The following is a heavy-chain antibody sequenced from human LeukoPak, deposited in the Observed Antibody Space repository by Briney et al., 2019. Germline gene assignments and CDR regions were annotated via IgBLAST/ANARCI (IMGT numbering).Heavy chain of an antibody. Sequence: GASVKVSCKVSGYTLTELSMHWVRQAPGKGLEWMGGFDPEDGETIYAQKFQGRVTMTEDTSTDTAYMELSSLRSEDTAVYYCATDSPPPKGTQDRGGERYYYGMDVWGQGTTVTVSS. J-gene: IGHJ6*02. D-gene: IGHD2-15*01. CDR1: GYTLTELS. CDR3: ATDSPPPKGTQDRGGERYYYGMDV. CDR2: FDPEDGET. V-gene: IGHV1-24*01.